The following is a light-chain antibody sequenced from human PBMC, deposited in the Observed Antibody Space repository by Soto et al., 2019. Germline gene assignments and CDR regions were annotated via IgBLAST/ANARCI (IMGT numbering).Light chain of an antibody. V-gene: IGKV3-20*01. Sequence: EIVLTQSPGTLSLSPGERATLSCRASQSVSSSYLVWYQQKPGQAPRLLIYGASSRATGIPDRFSGSGSGTDFTLTISRLEPEDFAVYYCQQYGSSLETFGQGTKVDI. J-gene: IGKJ1*01. CDR3: QQYGSSLET. CDR1: QSVSSSY. CDR2: GAS.